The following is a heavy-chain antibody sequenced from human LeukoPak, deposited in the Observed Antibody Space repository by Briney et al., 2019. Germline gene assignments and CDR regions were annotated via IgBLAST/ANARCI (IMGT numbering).Heavy chain of an antibody. J-gene: IGHJ4*02. D-gene: IGHD1-26*01. Sequence: GGSLRLSCAASGFTFSSYWMSWVRQAPGKGLEWVANIKQDGSEKYYVDSVKGRFTISRDNAKNTLYLQMNSLRAEDTAVYYCAKASKSTLPRGSGSYPDYWGQGTLVTVSS. CDR3: AKASKSTLPRGSGSYPDY. CDR1: GFTFSSYW. CDR2: IKQDGSEK. V-gene: IGHV3-7*03.